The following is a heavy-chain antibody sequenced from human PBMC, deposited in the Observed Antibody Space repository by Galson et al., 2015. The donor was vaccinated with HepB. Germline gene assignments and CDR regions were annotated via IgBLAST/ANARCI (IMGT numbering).Heavy chain of an antibody. Sequence: SVKVSCKASGYTFTSYGISWVRQAPGQGLEWMGWISAYNGNTNYAQKLQGRVTMTTDTSTSTAYMELRSLRSDDTAVYYCARFYGDYEGYYYYGMDVWGQGTTVTVSS. CDR3: ARFYGDYEGYYYYGMDV. J-gene: IGHJ6*02. CDR1: GYTFTSYG. V-gene: IGHV1-18*01. CDR2: ISAYNGNT. D-gene: IGHD4-17*01.